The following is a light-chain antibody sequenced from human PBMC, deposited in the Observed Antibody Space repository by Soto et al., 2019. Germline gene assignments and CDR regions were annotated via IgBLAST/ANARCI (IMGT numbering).Light chain of an antibody. CDR2: STS. Sequence: EIVLRQSQGTLSISEGXSATLPCRASQSVGDTYLAWHQQKPGQAPRLLMYSTSIRATGIPDRFSGSGSGTDFTLTISRLETEDFAVFYCQQYGTSEIIFGQGTRLEIK. CDR3: QQYGTSEII. J-gene: IGKJ5*01. V-gene: IGKV3-20*01. CDR1: QSVGDTY.